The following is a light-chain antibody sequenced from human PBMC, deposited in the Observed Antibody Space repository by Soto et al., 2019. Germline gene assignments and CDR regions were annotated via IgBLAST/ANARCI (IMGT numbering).Light chain of an antibody. CDR3: HQYGSSPPYT. CDR2: GAS. Sequence: EIVLTQSPGTLSLSPGERATLSCRASQSVSSSYLAWYQQKPGQAPRLLIYGASSRATGIPDRFSGSGSGTDFTLTSSSLEPEDFAVYYCHQYGSSPPYTFGQGTKLEIK. CDR1: QSVSSSY. V-gene: IGKV3-20*01. J-gene: IGKJ2*01.